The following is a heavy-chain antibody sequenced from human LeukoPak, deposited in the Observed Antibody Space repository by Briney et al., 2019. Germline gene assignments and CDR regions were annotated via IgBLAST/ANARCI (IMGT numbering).Heavy chain of an antibody. CDR2: IKHGGDT. Sequence: PSETLSLTCGVYGASFSDYFWSWIRQSPEKGLEWIGEIKHGGDTYYNPSLRGRVTISADTSKNQFSLMLTSVTAADTAVYYCATVGPNSSPRRGSAYWGQGTLVTVSS. CDR1: GASFSDYF. V-gene: IGHV4-34*01. J-gene: IGHJ4*02. D-gene: IGHD6-13*01. CDR3: ATVGPNSSPRRGSAY.